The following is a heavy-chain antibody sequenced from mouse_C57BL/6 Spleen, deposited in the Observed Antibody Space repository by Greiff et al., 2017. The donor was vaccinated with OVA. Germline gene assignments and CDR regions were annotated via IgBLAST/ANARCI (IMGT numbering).Heavy chain of an antibody. J-gene: IGHJ1*03. CDR3: AKRGYGSSYFDV. CDR2: IWGGGST. V-gene: IGHV2-9*01. CDR1: GFSFTSYG. D-gene: IGHD1-1*01. Sequence: VKLVESGPGLVAPSQSLYITCTVSGFSFTSYGVDWVRQTPGKGLEWLGVIWGGGSTNYNSALMSRLSISKDNSKSQVFLKMNSLQTDDTAMDYCAKRGYGSSYFDVWGTGTTVTVSS.